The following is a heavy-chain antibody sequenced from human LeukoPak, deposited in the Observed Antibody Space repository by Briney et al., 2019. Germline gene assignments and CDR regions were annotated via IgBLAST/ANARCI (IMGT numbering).Heavy chain of an antibody. CDR1: GFTFSSYG. D-gene: IGHD2-8*01. V-gene: IGHV3-33*06. CDR2: IWYDGSNI. J-gene: IGHJ6*02. Sequence: QPGGSLRLSCATSGFTFSSYGMHWVRQAPGKGLEWVAVIWYDGSNIHYADSVQGRFTISRDSSKNMLYLQMNSLRAEDTGVYYCANNGVSPNYYYGMNVWGQGTTVTVSS. CDR3: ANNGVSPNYYYGMNV.